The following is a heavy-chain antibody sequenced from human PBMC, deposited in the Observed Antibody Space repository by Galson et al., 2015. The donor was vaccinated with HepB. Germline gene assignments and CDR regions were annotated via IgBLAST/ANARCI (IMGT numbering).Heavy chain of an antibody. CDR3: ARVGCSSITCYPTWARVGDAEYFQH. J-gene: IGHJ1*01. D-gene: IGHD2-2*01. V-gene: IGHV3-7*01. Sequence: SLRLSCAASGFTFSRYGMSWVRQAPGKGLEWVANIEQDGSEKYYVDSVKGRFTISRDNAKNSLYLQMNSLRAEDTAVYYCARVGCSSITCYPTWARVGDAEYFQHWGQGTLVTVSS. CDR1: GFTFSRYG. CDR2: IEQDGSEK.